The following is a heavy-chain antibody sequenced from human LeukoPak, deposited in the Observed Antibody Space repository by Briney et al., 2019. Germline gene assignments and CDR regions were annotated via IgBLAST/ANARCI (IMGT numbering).Heavy chain of an antibody. CDR3: ARDFRPTPPRDSSGYYYTFSDY. D-gene: IGHD3-22*01. J-gene: IGHJ4*02. CDR2: MNPNSGNT. Sequence: ASVKVSCKASGYTFTSYDINWVRQATGQGLEWMGWMNPNSGNTGYAQKFQGRVTITRNTFISTAYMELSSLRSDDTAVYYCARDFRPTPPRDSSGYYYTFSDYWGQGTLVTVSS. V-gene: IGHV1-8*03. CDR1: GYTFTSYD.